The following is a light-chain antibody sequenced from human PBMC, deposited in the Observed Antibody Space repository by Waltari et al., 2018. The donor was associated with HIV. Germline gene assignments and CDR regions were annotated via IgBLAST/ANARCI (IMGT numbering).Light chain of an antibody. V-gene: IGLV2-8*01. CDR1: SSDVGGNNY. CDR2: EVY. CDR3: SSYAGINTYVL. Sequence: QSALTQPPSASGSPGQSVTISCNGTSSDVGGNNYVSWYQQYPGKAPSIMIYEVYKRPSGVPHRFSGSKSGNTASLTVSGLQAEDEANYYCSSYAGINTYVLFGGGTKLTVL. J-gene: IGLJ2*01.